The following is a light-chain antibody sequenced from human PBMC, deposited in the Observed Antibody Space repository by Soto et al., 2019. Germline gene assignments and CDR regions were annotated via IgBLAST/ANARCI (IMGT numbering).Light chain of an antibody. J-gene: IGLJ1*01. V-gene: IGLV1-51*01. CDR1: SSNIGGNS. CDR2: DDN. CDR3: GSWDSSLSAYV. Sequence: VLTQPPSVSAAPGQKVTISCSGSSSNIGGNSVSWYQQLPGTAPKLLIYDDNKRPSGIPDRFSGSKSGTSATLGITGFQTGDEADYYCGSWDSSLSAYVFGTGNKVTVL.